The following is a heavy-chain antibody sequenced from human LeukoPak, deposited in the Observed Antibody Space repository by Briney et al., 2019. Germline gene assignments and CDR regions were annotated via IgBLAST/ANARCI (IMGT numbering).Heavy chain of an antibody. V-gene: IGHV3-48*03. Sequence: GGSLRLSCAASGFTFSSYEMNWVRQAPGKGLEWVSYISGGSSYTNFADSVKGRFTISRDNAKNSLYLQMNSLRAEDTAVYYCARVSLLDDGGLGDYWGQGTLVTVSS. CDR1: GFTFSSYE. D-gene: IGHD4-23*01. CDR2: ISGGSSYT. J-gene: IGHJ4*02. CDR3: ARVSLLDDGGLGDY.